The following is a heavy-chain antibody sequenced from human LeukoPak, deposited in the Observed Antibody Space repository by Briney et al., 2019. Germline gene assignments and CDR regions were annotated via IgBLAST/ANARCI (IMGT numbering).Heavy chain of an antibody. J-gene: IGHJ3*02. CDR3: ARTASGSYSAFDI. D-gene: IGHD1-26*01. Sequence: SVNVSCKASGGTFSIYAISWVRQAPGQGLEWMGGIIPIFGTANYAQKFQGRVTITADESTSTAYMELSSLRSEDTAVYYCARTASGSYSAFDIWGQGTMVTVSS. CDR1: GGTFSIYA. CDR2: IIPIFGTA. V-gene: IGHV1-69*13.